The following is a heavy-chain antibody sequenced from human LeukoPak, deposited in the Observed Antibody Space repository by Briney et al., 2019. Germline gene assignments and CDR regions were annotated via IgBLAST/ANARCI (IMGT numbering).Heavy chain of an antibody. V-gene: IGHV3-48*03. Sequence: GGSLRLSCAASGFTFSSCEMNWVRQAPGKGLEWVPYISSSGSTIYYADSVKGRFTISRDNAKNSLYLQMNSLRAEDTAVYYCAELGITMIGGVWGKGTTVTISS. CDR2: ISSSGSTI. J-gene: IGHJ6*04. CDR3: AELGITMIGGV. D-gene: IGHD3-10*02. CDR1: GFTFSSCE.